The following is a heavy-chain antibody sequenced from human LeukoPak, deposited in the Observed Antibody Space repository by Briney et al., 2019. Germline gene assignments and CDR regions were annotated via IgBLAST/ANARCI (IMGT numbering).Heavy chain of an antibody. Sequence: SETLSLTCTVSGGSISSGGYYWSWIRQHPGKGLEWIGYIYYSGSTYYNPSLKSRVTISVDTSKNQFSLKLSSVTAADTAMYYCARDRRYYYMDVWGKGTTVTVSS. CDR3: ARDRRYYYMDV. J-gene: IGHJ6*03. V-gene: IGHV4-31*03. CDR1: GGSISSGGYY. CDR2: IYYSGST.